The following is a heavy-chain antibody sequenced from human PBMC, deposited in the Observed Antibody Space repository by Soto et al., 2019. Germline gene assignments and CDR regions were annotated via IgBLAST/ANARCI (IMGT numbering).Heavy chain of an antibody. CDR2: IYPDDSDT. D-gene: IGHD2-8*02. J-gene: IGHJ6*02. CDR3: ARQEGVGYGDYYGMDV. CDR1: GYIFTNYW. V-gene: IGHV5-51*01. Sequence: EVQLVQSGAEVKKSGESLKISCKGSGYIFTNYWIGWLRQMPGEGLEWMGIIYPDDSDTRYSPSFQGQVTISADKSISTAYLQWSSLKASDTAMYYCARQEGVGYGDYYGMDVWGQGTTVTVSS.